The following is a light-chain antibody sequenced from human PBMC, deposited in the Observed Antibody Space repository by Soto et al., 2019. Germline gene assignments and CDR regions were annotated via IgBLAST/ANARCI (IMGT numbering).Light chain of an antibody. CDR2: GAS. Sequence: EIVMTQSPATLSVSPGERATLSCRASQSVSSNLAWYQQKPGQAPRLLIYGASTRATGIPARFSGSGSGTEFTLTISGLQSEDFAVYYCQQYNNWLGTFGQGTKV. CDR1: QSVSSN. CDR3: QQYNNWLGT. J-gene: IGKJ1*01. V-gene: IGKV3-15*01.